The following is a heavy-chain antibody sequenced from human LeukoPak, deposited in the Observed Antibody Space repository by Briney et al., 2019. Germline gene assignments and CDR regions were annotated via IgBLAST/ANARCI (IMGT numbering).Heavy chain of an antibody. V-gene: IGHV4-4*07. D-gene: IGHD3-22*01. Sequence: SETLSLTCTVSGGSISSYYWSWIRQPAGKGLEWIGRIYTSGSTNYNPSLKSRVTMSVDTSKNQFSLKLSSVTAADTAVYYCAKGSKVVLFTRDHYMDVWGKGTTVTMSS. J-gene: IGHJ6*03. CDR1: GGSISSYY. CDR3: AKGSKVVLFTRDHYMDV. CDR2: IYTSGST.